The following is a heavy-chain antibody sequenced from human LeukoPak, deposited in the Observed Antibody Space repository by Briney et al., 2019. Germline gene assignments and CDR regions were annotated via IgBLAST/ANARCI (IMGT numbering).Heavy chain of an antibody. CDR2: IYYSGST. CDR1: GGSISSYY. J-gene: IGHJ4*02. V-gene: IGHV4-39*01. D-gene: IGHD1-26*01. CDR3: ARHRNSGSYFHFDY. Sequence: PSETLSLTCTVSGGSISSYYWGWIRQPPGKGLEWIGSIYYSGSTYYNPSLKSRVTISVDTSKNQFSLKLSSVTAADTAVYYCARHRNSGSYFHFDYWGQGTLVTVSS.